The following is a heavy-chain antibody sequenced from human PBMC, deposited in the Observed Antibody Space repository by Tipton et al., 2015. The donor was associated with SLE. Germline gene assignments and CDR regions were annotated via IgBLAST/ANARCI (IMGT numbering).Heavy chain of an antibody. V-gene: IGHV1-45*02. CDR1: GYTFTYQY. CDR2: ITPFNGNT. CDR3: ARLMVTGGSYGPFDV. J-gene: IGHJ3*01. D-gene: IGHD1-26*01. Sequence: QLVQSGAEVKKTGSSVKVSCKASGYTFTYQYLHWVRQAPGQPLEWMGWITPFNGNTNYAQKFQDRVTIAWDMSMTTVSMQLSSLRSEDTAIYYCARLMVTGGSYGPFDVWGQGTMVTISS.